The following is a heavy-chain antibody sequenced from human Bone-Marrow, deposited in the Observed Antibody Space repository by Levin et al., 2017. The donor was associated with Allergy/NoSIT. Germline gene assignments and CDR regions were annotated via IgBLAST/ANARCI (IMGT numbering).Heavy chain of an antibody. Sequence: HPGGSLRLSCAASGFTPNSYALSWVRQAPGKGLQWVSAISGTGESKYYADSVQGRFTISRDDSKNTLSLQMNSLRVEDTAVYYCVSLSGGSPLGGFDIWGRGTMVTVSS. V-gene: IGHV3-23*01. CDR1: GFTPNSYA. CDR2: ISGTGESK. CDR3: VSLSGGSPLGGFDI. D-gene: IGHD2-15*01. J-gene: IGHJ3*02.